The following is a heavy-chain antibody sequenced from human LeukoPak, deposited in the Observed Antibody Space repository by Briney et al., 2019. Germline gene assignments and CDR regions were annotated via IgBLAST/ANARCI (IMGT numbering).Heavy chain of an antibody. D-gene: IGHD5-24*01. Sequence: GGSLRLSCAASGFTFNSYWMHWVRQAPGKGLLWVSSINSDGSRTTYADSVKGRFTISRDNAKNTLYLQMNSLRAEDTAVYYCARVRIELATMLLDYWGQGTLVTVSS. J-gene: IGHJ4*02. CDR2: INSDGSRT. CDR1: GFTFNSYW. CDR3: ARVRIELATMLLDY. V-gene: IGHV3-74*01.